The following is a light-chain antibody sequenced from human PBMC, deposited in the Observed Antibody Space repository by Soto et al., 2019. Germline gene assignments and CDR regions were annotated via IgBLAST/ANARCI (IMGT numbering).Light chain of an antibody. Sequence: IQMTQSQSSLSASLGDRFTITCRASQNIDNYLNWYQQKPGKAPKLLIYATSTLQSGVPSRFSGSGSGTEFTLTISSLQPDDFATYYCQQYNSYSGTFAQGTKVDIK. CDR1: QNIDNY. V-gene: IGKV1-16*01. CDR3: QQYNSYSGT. J-gene: IGKJ1*01. CDR2: ATS.